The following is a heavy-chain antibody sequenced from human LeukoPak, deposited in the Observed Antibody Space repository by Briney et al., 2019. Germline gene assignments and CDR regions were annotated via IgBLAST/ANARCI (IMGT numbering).Heavy chain of an antibody. D-gene: IGHD6-19*01. CDR2: ISAYNGNT. J-gene: IGHJ6*02. CDR1: GYTFTSYG. Sequence: ASVKVSCKASGYTFTSYGISWVRQAPGQGLEWMGWISAYNGNTNYAQKLQGRVTMTTDTSTSTAYMELRSLRSDDTAVYYCARDSRAAAGIFYCGMDGWGQGTTVTVSS. CDR3: ARDSRAAAGIFYCGMDG. V-gene: IGHV1-18*01.